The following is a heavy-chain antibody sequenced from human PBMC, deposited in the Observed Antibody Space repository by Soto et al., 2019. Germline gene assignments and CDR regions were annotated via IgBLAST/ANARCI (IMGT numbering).Heavy chain of an antibody. Sequence: QLQLQESGSGLVKTSQTLSLTCTVSGGSISSGDYSWSWIRQPPGKGLEWIGYVFRSGSTYYSPSLKSRVTISVDGSKNQFSLKLTSVTAADTGVYYCARGSYGAGSDYWGQGTLVTVSS. CDR3: ARGSYGAGSDY. D-gene: IGHD3-10*01. CDR1: GGSISSGDYS. J-gene: IGHJ4*02. CDR2: VFRSGST. V-gene: IGHV4-30-2*01.